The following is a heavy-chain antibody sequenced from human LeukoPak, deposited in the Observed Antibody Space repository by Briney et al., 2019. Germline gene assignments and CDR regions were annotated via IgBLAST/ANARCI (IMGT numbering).Heavy chain of an antibody. D-gene: IGHD7-27*01. V-gene: IGHV3-33*01. CDR2: IWYDGSNK. CDR3: ARDNNWGSTHY. CDR1: GFTFSSYG. J-gene: IGHJ4*02. Sequence: GGSLRLSCAASGFTFSSYGMHWVRQAPGKGLEWVAVIWYDGSNKYYADSVKGRFTISRDNSKNTLYLQMNSPRDEDTAVYYCARDNNWGSTHYWGQGTLVIVS.